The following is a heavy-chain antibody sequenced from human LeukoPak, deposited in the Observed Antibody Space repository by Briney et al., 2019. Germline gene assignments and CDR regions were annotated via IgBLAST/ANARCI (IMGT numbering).Heavy chain of an antibody. CDR2: ISGRGGST. D-gene: IGHD3-22*01. CDR1: GFTFSSYA. V-gene: IGHV3-23*01. Sequence: PGGSRSLSWAASGFTFSSYAMSWVRQAPGEGLEWVAAISGRGGSTYYADSVKGRHTNYRHNSNNTLYLQMNSLTAEDTAVYYCAKDGYYYDSSGYYMMYFDLWGRGTLVTVSS. CDR3: AKDGYYYDSSGYYMMYFDL. J-gene: IGHJ2*01.